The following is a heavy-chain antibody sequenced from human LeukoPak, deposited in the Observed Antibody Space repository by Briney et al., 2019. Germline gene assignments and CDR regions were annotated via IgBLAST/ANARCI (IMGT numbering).Heavy chain of an antibody. D-gene: IGHD2-21*01. CDR2: IYTSGST. CDR1: GDSISSYY. Sequence: SETLFLTFTVPGDSISSYYCRWVRQPAGKGLEWVGRIYTSGSTYYNPSLKSRHTMSVDTSNNQFCLKQSAVTAPDPAVHSCAKVVGDPKYYYYYYMDVWGKGTTVTISS. J-gene: IGHJ6*03. V-gene: IGHV4-4*07. CDR3: AKVVGDPKYYYYYYMDV.